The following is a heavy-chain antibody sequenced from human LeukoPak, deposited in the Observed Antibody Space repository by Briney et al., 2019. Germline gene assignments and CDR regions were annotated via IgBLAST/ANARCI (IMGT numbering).Heavy chain of an antibody. Sequence: LGGSLRLSCAASGFTFSSYWMHWVRQAPGKGLVWVSRINSDGSSTSYADSVKGRFTISRDNAKNTLYLQMNSLRAEDTAVYYCARDSESSGWYKYYYYYYGMDVWGKGTTVTVSS. V-gene: IGHV3-74*01. CDR2: INSDGSST. J-gene: IGHJ6*04. CDR1: GFTFSSYW. CDR3: ARDSESSGWYKYYYYYYGMDV. D-gene: IGHD6-19*01.